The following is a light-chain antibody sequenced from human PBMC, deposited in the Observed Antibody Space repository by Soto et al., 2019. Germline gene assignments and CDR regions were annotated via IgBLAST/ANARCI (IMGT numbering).Light chain of an antibody. CDR2: DAS. Sequence: DIQMTQSPSSLSASVGDRVTITCQASQDISNYLNWYQQKPGKAPKLLIYDASNLETGVPSRFSGSGSGTDFTFTISSLQPEDIATYYCQQYDNLPPRTFGQGPKVEIK. V-gene: IGKV1-33*01. CDR1: QDISNY. CDR3: QQYDNLPPRT. J-gene: IGKJ1*01.